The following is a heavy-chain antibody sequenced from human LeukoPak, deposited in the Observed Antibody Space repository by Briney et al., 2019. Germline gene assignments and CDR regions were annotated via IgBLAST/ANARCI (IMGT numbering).Heavy chain of an antibody. D-gene: IGHD2/OR15-2a*01. CDR3: AKYVSAKGPPYALDV. CDR1: GFTFSNYA. V-gene: IGHV3-23*01. CDR2: ISTSAVST. Sequence: GGSLRLSCAASGFTFSNYAMNWVRQSPGKGLEWVSAISTSAVSTYYVDSVKGRFTISRDNSKNTLFLQMSSLRAEDTAVYYCAKYVSAKGPPYALDVWGQGTTVTVSS. J-gene: IGHJ6*02.